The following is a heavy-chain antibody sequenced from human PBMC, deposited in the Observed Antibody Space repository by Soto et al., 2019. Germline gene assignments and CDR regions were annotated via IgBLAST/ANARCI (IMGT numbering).Heavy chain of an antibody. Sequence: SVQVSCKASGYAFTGYYIHWVRQAPGQGLEWMGWINPNSGGTNYAQKFQDRVTMTRDTSISTAYMELSRLRSDDTAVFYCARDGMTVPGMGEHWGQGNLVTVYS. CDR3: ARDGMTVPGMGEH. CDR1: GYAFTGYY. CDR2: INPNSGGT. J-gene: IGHJ1*01. V-gene: IGHV1-2*02. D-gene: IGHD6-19*01.